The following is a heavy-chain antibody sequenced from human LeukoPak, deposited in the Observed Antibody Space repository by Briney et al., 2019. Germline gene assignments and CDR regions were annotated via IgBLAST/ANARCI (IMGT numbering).Heavy chain of an antibody. Sequence: SETLSLTCTVSGGSISSSSYYWGWIRQPPGKGLEWIGSIYYSGSTYYNPSLKSRVTISVDTSKNQFSLKLSSVTAADTAVYYCARKDLLNWFDPWGQGTLVTVSS. CDR2: IYYSGST. J-gene: IGHJ5*02. CDR3: ARKDLLNWFDP. D-gene: IGHD2-15*01. V-gene: IGHV4-39*07. CDR1: GGSISSSSYY.